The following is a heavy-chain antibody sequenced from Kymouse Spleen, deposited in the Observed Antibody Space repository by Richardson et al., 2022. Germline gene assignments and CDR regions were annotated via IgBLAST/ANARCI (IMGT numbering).Heavy chain of an antibody. Sequence: QVQLQESGPGLVKPSETLSLTCTVSGGSISSYYWSWIRQPPGKGLEWIGYIYYSGSTNYNPSLKSRVTISVDTSKNQFSLKLSSVTAADTAVYYCARDLTVTTGWYFDLWGRGTLVTVSS. V-gene: IGHV4-59*01. J-gene: IGHJ2*01. CDR2: IYYSGST. CDR1: GGSISSYY. D-gene: IGHD4-11,IGHD4-11*01. CDR3: ARDLTVTTGWYFDL.